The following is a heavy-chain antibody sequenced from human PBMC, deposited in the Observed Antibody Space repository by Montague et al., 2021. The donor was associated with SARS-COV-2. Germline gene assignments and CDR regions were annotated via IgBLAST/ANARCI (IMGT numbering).Heavy chain of an antibody. Sequence: SETLSLTCTVSGDSFNSPKYYCAWIRQPPGKGLEWIGSSYYSGTTYDNPSLRSQVTISVDTSKTQFSLKMNSVTAADTAVYYCARGSYGSGSYRAFDIWSQGTVVAVSS. CDR1: GDSFNSPKYY. V-gene: IGHV4-39*01. D-gene: IGHD3-10*01. CDR3: ARGSYGSGSYRAFDI. CDR2: SYYSGTT. J-gene: IGHJ3*02.